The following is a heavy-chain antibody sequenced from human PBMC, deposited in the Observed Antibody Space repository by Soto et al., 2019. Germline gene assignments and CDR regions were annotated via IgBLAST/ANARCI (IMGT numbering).Heavy chain of an antibody. CDR2: IIPILGIA. D-gene: IGHD6-19*01. CDR3: ARVAGDYYFGMDV. CDR1: GGTYSSYT. Sequence: QVQLVQSGAEVKKPGSSVKVSCKASGGTYSSYTISWVRQAPGQGLEWMGRIIPILGIANYAQKFQGRVTITADKSTSTAYVELSSLRSEDTAVYYCARVAGDYYFGMDVWGQGTTVTVSS. J-gene: IGHJ6*02. V-gene: IGHV1-69*02.